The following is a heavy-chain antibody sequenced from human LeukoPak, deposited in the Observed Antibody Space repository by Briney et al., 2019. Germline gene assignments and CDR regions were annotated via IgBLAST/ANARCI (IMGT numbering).Heavy chain of an antibody. Sequence: GGSLRLSCAASGFTFGDHYMDWARQAPGKGLEWVGRTRNKANSYTTEYAASVKGRFTISRDDSKNSLYLQMNSLKTEDTAVYYCARAVVGDYFDYWGQGTLVTVSS. CDR3: ARAVVGDYFDY. V-gene: IGHV3-72*01. D-gene: IGHD4-17*01. J-gene: IGHJ4*02. CDR2: TRNKANSYTT. CDR1: GFTFGDHY.